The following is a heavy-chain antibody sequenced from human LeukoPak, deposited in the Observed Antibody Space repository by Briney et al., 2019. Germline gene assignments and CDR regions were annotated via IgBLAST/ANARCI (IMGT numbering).Heavy chain of an antibody. V-gene: IGHV3-23*01. Sequence: PGGSLRLSCAASGFTFSSYAMSWVRQAPGKGLEWVSAISGSGGSTYYADSVKGRFTISRDNSKNTLYLQMISLRAEDTAVYYCAKDFPDSGSYYGEVYFDYWGQGTLVTVSS. CDR3: AKDFPDSGSYYGEVYFDY. CDR2: ISGSGGST. J-gene: IGHJ4*02. CDR1: GFTFSSYA. D-gene: IGHD1-26*01.